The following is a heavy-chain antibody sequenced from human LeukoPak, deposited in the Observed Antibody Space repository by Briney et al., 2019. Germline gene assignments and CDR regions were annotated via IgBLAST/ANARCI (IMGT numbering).Heavy chain of an antibody. D-gene: IGHD1-1*01. Sequence: GGSLRLSCTVSGFTFSPYAMSWVRQSPGKGLEWVSSISTSGGNTYYADSVKARFTISRDNSKNTLYLQMNRLRAEDAGVYYCSKGLAPTGTTHTAAGYWGQGALVTVSS. CDR3: SKGLAPTGTTHTAAGY. CDR2: ISTSGGNT. J-gene: IGHJ4*02. V-gene: IGHV3-23*01. CDR1: GFTFSPYA.